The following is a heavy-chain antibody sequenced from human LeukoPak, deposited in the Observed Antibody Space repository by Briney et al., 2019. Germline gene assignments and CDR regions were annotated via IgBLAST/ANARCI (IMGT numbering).Heavy chain of an antibody. CDR1: GFTFHDYA. D-gene: IGHD5-18*01. J-gene: IGHJ6*02. CDR2: ISWNGGSI. CDR3: AKDSGYSYGTTFYYYYGMDV. V-gene: IGHV3-9*01. Sequence: GGSLRLSCAASGFTFHDYAMHWVRQAPGKGLGWVSGISWNGGSIGYADSVKGRFTISRDNAKNSLYLQMNSLRAEDTALYYCAKDSGYSYGTTFYYYYGMDVWGQGTTVTVSS.